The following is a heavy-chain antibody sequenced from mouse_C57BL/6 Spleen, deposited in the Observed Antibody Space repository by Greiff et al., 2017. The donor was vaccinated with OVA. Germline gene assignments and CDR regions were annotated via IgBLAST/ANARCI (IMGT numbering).Heavy chain of an antibody. CDR3: TGDTTVVLYAMDY. J-gene: IGHJ4*01. CDR2: IRLKSANYAT. D-gene: IGHD1-1*01. Sequence: EVKLLESGGGLVQPGGSMKLSCVASGFTFSNYWMNWVRQSPEKGLEWVAQIRLKSANYATHYAESVKGRFTISRDDSKSSVYLQMNNLRAEDTGIYYGTGDTTVVLYAMDYWGQGTSVTVSS. CDR1: GFTFSNYW. V-gene: IGHV6-3*01.